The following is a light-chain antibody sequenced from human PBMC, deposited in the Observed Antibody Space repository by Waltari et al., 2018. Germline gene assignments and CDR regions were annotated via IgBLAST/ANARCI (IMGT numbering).Light chain of an antibody. J-gene: IGKJ1*01. Sequence: DIQMTQSPSPLPASVGDRVTTTCRASQSISSWWAWYQQKPGKAPKLLIYKASSLESGVPSRFSGSGSGTEVTLPISSLQPDDFATYYCQQYNSDSPKTFGQGTKVEIK. CDR1: QSISSW. CDR2: KAS. CDR3: QQYNSDSPKT. V-gene: IGKV1-5*03.